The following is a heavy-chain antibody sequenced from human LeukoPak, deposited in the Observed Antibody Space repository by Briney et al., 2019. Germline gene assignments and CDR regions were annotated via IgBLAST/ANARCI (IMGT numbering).Heavy chain of an antibody. J-gene: IGHJ4*02. V-gene: IGHV3-21*01. CDR1: GFTFSSYS. Sequence: GGSLRLSCAASGFTFSSYSMNWVRQAPGKGLEWVSSISSSSSYIYYADSVKGRFTISRDNAKNSLYLQMNSLRAEDTAVYYCARVQDIAVTGLAYWGQGTLVTVSS. CDR3: ARVQDIAVTGLAY. CDR2: ISSSSSYI. D-gene: IGHD6-19*01.